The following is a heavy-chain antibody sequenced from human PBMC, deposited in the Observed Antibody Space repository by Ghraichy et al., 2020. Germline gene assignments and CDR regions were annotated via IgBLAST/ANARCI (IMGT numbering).Heavy chain of an antibody. J-gene: IGHJ4*02. CDR3: AKDYGAAALGASHYLDY. CDR2: ISYDGTSK. D-gene: IGHD6-13*01. Sequence: WVAVISYDGTSKFYADSVKGRFTISRDNSKNTLYLHLNSLRPEDTAVYYCAKDYGAAALGASHYLDYWGQGTL. V-gene: IGHV3-30*18.